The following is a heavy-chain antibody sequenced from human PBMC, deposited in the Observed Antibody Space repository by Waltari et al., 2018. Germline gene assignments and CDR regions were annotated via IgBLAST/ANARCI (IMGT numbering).Heavy chain of an antibody. V-gene: IGHV4-59*11. D-gene: IGHD4-17*01. CDR1: AGSISSHY. Sequence: QVQLQESGPGLVKPSETLSLTCTVSAGSISSHYWSWIRQPPGKGLEWIGYIYYSGSTNYNPSLKSRVTISVDTSKNQFSLKLSSVTAVDTAVYYCATSRGLYGDYDDAFDIWGQGTMVTVSS. CDR3: ATSRGLYGDYDDAFDI. CDR2: IYYSGST. J-gene: IGHJ3*02.